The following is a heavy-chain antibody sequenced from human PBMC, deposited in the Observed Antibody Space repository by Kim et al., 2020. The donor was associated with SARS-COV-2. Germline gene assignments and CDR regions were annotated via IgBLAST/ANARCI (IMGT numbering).Heavy chain of an antibody. D-gene: IGHD3-16*02. CDR2: ISSSGSTI. CDR1: GFTFSSYE. V-gene: IGHV3-48*03. J-gene: IGHJ5*02. CDR3: ARDDYVWESYRYGSYNWFDP. Sequence: GGSLRLSCAASGFTFSSYEMNWVRQAPGKGLEWVSYISSSGSTIYYADSVKGRFTISRDNAKNSLYLQMNSLRAEDTAVYYCARDDYVWESYRYGSYNWFDPWGQGTLVTVSS.